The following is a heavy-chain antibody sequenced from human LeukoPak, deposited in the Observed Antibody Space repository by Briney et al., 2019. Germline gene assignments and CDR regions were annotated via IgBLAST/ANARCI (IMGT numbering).Heavy chain of an antibody. CDR2: ISYDGSNK. D-gene: IGHD6-19*01. V-gene: IGHV3-30*18. Sequence: GGSLRLSCAASGFTFSSYGMRWVRQAPGKGLEWVSVISYDGSNKYYADSVKGRFTISRDNSKNTLYLQMNSLRAEDTAVYYCAKESGYSSRWYPETFDYWGQGTLVTVSS. CDR3: AKESGYSSRWYPETFDY. CDR1: GFTFSSYG. J-gene: IGHJ4*02.